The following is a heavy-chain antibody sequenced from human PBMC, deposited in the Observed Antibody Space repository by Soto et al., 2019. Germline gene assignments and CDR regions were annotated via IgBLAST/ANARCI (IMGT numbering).Heavy chain of an antibody. V-gene: IGHV3-48*03. CDR2: ISSSGTTI. J-gene: IGHJ3*01. CDR1: GFTFRDYE. Sequence: EVQLVESGGGLVQPGGSLRLSCAASGFTFRDYEMHWVRQAPGKGLQWVSYISSSGTTIYYSESVKGRFTISRDTAKNSQYLQLSVLRADDTAVYYCARRIWDPAVVAVATRGAFDVWGQGTMVSVSS. D-gene: IGHD2-15*01. CDR3: ARRIWDPAVVAVATRGAFDV.